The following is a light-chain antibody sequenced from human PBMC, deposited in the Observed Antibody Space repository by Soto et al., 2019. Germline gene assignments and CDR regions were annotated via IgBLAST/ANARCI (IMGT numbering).Light chain of an antibody. CDR1: SRDVGGYNY. J-gene: IGLJ1*01. Sequence: QSALTQPPSASGSPGQSVAISCTGTSRDVGGYNYVSWYQQHPGKAPKLMIYEVNKRPSGVPDRFSGSKSGNTASLTVSGLQAEDEADYYCSSYAGSSNVFXTGTKLTVL. CDR3: SSYAGSSNV. CDR2: EVN. V-gene: IGLV2-8*01.